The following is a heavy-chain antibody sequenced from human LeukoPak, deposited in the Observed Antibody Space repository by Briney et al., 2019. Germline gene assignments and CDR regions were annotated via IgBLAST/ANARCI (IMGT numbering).Heavy chain of an antibody. Sequence: ASVKVSCKASGYTFTGYYMHWVRQAPGQGLEWMGWINPNSGGTNYAQKLQGRVTMTTDTSTSTAYMELRSLRSDDTAVYYCARDRRYYYDSSGYCDYWGQGTLVTVSS. J-gene: IGHJ4*02. D-gene: IGHD3-22*01. CDR3: ARDRRYYYDSSGYCDY. V-gene: IGHV1-2*02. CDR1: GYTFTGYY. CDR2: INPNSGGT.